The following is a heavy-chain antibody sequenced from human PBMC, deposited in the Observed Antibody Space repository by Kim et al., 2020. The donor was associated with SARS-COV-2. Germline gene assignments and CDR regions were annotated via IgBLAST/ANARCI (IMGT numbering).Heavy chain of an antibody. Sequence: GGSLRLSCAASGFTFSSYWMSWVRQAPGKGLEWVANIKQDGSEKYYVDSVKGRFTISRDNAKNSLYLQMNSLRAEDTAVYYCARDPSRRSSWYAWRYDDAFDIWGQGTMVTVSS. J-gene: IGHJ3*02. CDR3: ARDPSRRSSWYAWRYDDAFDI. V-gene: IGHV3-7*01. D-gene: IGHD6-13*01. CDR2: IKQDGSEK. CDR1: GFTFSSYW.